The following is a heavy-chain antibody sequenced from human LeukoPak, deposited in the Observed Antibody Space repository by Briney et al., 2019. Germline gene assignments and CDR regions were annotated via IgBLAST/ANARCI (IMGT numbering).Heavy chain of an antibody. V-gene: IGHV1-2*02. CDR3: AKAYGSGSYVSFDP. Sequence: ASVKVSCKASGYTFIGYYMHWVRQAPGQGLEWMGWINPNSGGTNYAQKFQGRVTMTRDTSISTAYMEPSRLRSDDTAVYYCAKAYGSGSYVSFDPWGQGTLVTVSS. J-gene: IGHJ5*02. D-gene: IGHD3-10*01. CDR2: INPNSGGT. CDR1: GYTFIGYY.